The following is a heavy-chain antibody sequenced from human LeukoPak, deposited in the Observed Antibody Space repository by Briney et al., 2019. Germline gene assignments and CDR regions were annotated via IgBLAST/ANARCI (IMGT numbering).Heavy chain of an antibody. CDR2: IYYSGST. J-gene: IGHJ5*02. V-gene: IGHV4-39*01. CDR3: ARHPVAVMVRGVRGFDP. CDR1: GGSISSSSNY. Sequence: PSETLSLTCTVSGGSISSSSNYWGWIRQPPGKGLEWIGSIYYSGSTYYNPSLKSRVTISVDTSKSQFSLKLSSVTAADTAVYYCARHPVAVMVRGVRGFDPWGQGTLVTVSS. D-gene: IGHD3-10*01.